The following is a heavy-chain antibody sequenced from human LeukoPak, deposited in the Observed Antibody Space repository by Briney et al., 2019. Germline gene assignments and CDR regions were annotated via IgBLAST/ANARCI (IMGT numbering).Heavy chain of an antibody. CDR3: ASGMIRGIAPIVVDY. CDR2: IYHSGST. CDR1: GYSISSGYY. V-gene: IGHV4-38-2*02. Sequence: SETLSLTCTVSGYSISSGYYWGWIRQPPGKGLEWIGSIYHSGSTYYNPSLKSRVTISVDTSKNQFSLKVTSVTAADTAVYYCASGMIRGIAPIVVDYWGQGTLVTGSS. J-gene: IGHJ4*02. D-gene: IGHD3-10*01.